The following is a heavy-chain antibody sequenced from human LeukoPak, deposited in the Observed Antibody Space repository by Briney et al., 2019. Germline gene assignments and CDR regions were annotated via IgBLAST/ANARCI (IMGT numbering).Heavy chain of an antibody. V-gene: IGHV1-69*13. J-gene: IGHJ4*02. D-gene: IGHD3-22*01. Sequence: ASVKVSCKASGGTFSSYAISWVRQVPGQGLEWMGGIIPIFGTANYAQKFQGRVTITADESTSTAYMELSSLRSEDTAVYYCARVSDYHGSSGSYWGQGTLVTVSS. CDR2: IIPIFGTA. CDR1: GGTFSSYA. CDR3: ARVSDYHGSSGSY.